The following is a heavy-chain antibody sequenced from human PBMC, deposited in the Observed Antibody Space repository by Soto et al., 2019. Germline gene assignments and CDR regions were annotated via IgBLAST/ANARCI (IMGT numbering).Heavy chain of an antibody. D-gene: IGHD2-15*01. Sequence: ASVKVSCKASGYTFTSYAMHWVRQAPGQRLEWMGWINAGNGNTKYSQKFQGRVTITRDTSASTAYMELSSLRSEDTAVYYCARGPYCSGGSCLGRYYFDYWGQGTLVTVSS. CDR2: INAGNGNT. J-gene: IGHJ4*02. CDR1: GYTFTSYA. CDR3: ARGPYCSGGSCLGRYYFDY. V-gene: IGHV1-3*01.